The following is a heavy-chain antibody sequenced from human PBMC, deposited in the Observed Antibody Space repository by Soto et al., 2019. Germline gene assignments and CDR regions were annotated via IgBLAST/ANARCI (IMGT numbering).Heavy chain of an antibody. CDR1: GFTFSSYA. CDR3: ARGAFGLGYFDY. J-gene: IGHJ4*02. V-gene: IGHV3-30-3*01. Sequence: ESGGGVVQPGRSLRLSCAASGFTFSSYAMHWVRQAPGKGLEWVAVISYDGSNKYYADSVKGRFTISRDNSKNTLYLQMNSLRAEDTAVYYCARGAFGLGYFDYWGQGTLVTVSS. D-gene: IGHD3-16*01. CDR2: ISYDGSNK.